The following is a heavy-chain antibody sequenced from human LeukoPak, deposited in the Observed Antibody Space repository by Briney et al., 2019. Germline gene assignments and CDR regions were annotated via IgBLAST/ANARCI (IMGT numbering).Heavy chain of an antibody. CDR3: ARHRALSSGIYY. CDR1: GGSISSSSYY. V-gene: IGHV4-39*01. Sequence: PSETLSLTCTVSGGSISSSSYYWGWIRQPPGKGLEWIGSIYYSGSTYYNPSLKSRVTISVDTSKNQFSLKLSSVTAADTAVYYCARHRALSSGIYYWGQGTLVTVSS. D-gene: IGHD3-22*01. J-gene: IGHJ4*02. CDR2: IYYSGST.